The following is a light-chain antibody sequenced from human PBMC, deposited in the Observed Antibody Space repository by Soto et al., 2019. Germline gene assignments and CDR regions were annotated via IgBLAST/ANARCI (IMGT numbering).Light chain of an antibody. V-gene: IGLV2-14*03. CDR3: SSYTTSNTRLLV. Sequence: QSDLTQPAAVSGCPGQSITISWTGTSSDVVRYNYVSCYHPPPAKAPILLIYDLSHRPSGVSLRFSGSKSDNTASLTISWLQPEDEAFYHSSSYTTSNTRLLVFPTVTNLTVL. J-gene: IGLJ1*01. CDR1: SSDVVRYNY. CDR2: DLS.